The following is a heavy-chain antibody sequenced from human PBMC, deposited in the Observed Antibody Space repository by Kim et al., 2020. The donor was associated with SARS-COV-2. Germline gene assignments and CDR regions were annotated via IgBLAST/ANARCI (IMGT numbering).Heavy chain of an antibody. CDR1: GLTFSSYA. J-gene: IGHJ4*02. CDR2: ISAIDNT. CDR3: ATGRRMVANPVDLN. D-gene: IGHD5-12*01. V-gene: IGHV3-23*01. Sequence: GGSLRLSCAASGLTFSSYAMSWVRQAPGKGLEWVSAISAIDNTYYADSVKGRFTISRDNSKNTLYLQMNSLRAEDTAVYYCATGRRMVANPVDLNWGQGTLVTVSS.